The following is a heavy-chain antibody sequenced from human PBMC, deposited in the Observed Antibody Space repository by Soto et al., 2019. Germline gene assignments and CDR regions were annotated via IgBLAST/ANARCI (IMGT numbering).Heavy chain of an antibody. V-gene: IGHV3-33*01. CDR2: IWYDGINQ. CDR1: GFTFSNIG. D-gene: IGHD5-12*01. CDR3: TRDHIVAGGD. Sequence: QVQLVESGGGVVQPGRSLRLSCAASGFTFSNIGMHWVRQAPGKGLEWVAVIWYDGINQYYADSVKGRFTVSRDNSKNTLYLQMDDLRDEDTGLYYCTRDHIVAGGDWGQGTLVTVSS. J-gene: IGHJ4*02.